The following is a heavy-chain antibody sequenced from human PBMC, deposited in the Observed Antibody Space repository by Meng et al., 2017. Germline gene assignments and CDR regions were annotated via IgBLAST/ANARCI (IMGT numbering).Heavy chain of an antibody. D-gene: IGHD3-10*01. CDR1: GYTFTSYD. CDR2: ISAYNGNT. Sequence: ASVKVSCKASGYTFTSYDINWVRQATGQGLEWMGWISAYNGNTNYAQKLQGRVTMTTDTSTSTAYMELRSLRSDDTAVYYCARIPINYYGSGSYYNKFDYWGQGTLVTVSS. J-gene: IGHJ4*02. V-gene: IGHV1-18*01. CDR3: ARIPINYYGSGSYYNKFDY.